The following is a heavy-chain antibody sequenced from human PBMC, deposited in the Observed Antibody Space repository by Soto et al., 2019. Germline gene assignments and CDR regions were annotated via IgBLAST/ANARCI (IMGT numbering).Heavy chain of an antibody. V-gene: IGHV1-18*01. J-gene: IGHJ5*02. CDR3: AHDKLETGMPSGS. D-gene: IGHD2-2*01. CDR1: GYTFTNYG. Sequence: QVQLVQSGAEVREPGASVKVSCKASGYTFTNYGVSWVRQAPGQGLEWMGWIGGYKGNTNYAQKLQGRVTLTTDTSPSTAYMEPRSLRSDDTAVYYCAHDKLETGMPSGSWGQGTLVTVSS. CDR2: IGGYKGNT.